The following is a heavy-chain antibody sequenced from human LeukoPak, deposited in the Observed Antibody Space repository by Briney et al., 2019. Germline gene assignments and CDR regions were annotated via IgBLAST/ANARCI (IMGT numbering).Heavy chain of an antibody. V-gene: IGHV3-43*01. CDR3: AKDSCSSTSCSLDY. D-gene: IGHD2-2*01. CDR2: ISWDGGST. J-gene: IGHJ4*02. Sequence: GGSLRLSWAASGSTLDDYTMHWVRQAPGKGLEWVSLISWDGGSTYYADSVKGRFTISRDNSKNSLYLQMNSLRTEDTALYYCAKDSCSSTSCSLDYWGQGTLVTVSS. CDR1: GSTLDDYT.